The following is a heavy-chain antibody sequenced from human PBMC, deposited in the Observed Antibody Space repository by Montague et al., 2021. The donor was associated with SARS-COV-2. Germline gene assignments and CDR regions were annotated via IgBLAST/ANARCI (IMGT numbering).Heavy chain of an antibody. CDR3: ARLGDGVVPSPILGVGPYYTYYYCDV. D-gene: IGHD2-15*01. J-gene: IGHJ6*03. CDR2: IHHGGST. Sequence: SETLSLTCAVHGGSFSTYSWNWIRQPPGKGLEWIGEIHHGGSTNYNPSLKSRVTISANTSKNQFSLKLSSVAAADTAVYYCARLGDGVVPSPILGVGPYYTYYYCDVWGKGTTVTVS. CDR1: GGSFSTYS. V-gene: IGHV4-34*01.